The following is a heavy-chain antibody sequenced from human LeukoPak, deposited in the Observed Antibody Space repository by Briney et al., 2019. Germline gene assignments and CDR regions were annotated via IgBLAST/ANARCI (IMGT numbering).Heavy chain of an antibody. Sequence: ASVKVSCKASGYTFTSYGISWVRQAPGQGLEWMGWISAYNGNTNYAQKLQGRVTMTTDTSTSTAYMELRSQGSDDTAVYYCARPSSGTGYMDVWGKGTTVTVSS. CDR1: GYTFTSYG. V-gene: IGHV1-18*01. CDR3: ARPSSGTGYMDV. CDR2: ISAYNGNT. D-gene: IGHD3-10*01. J-gene: IGHJ6*03.